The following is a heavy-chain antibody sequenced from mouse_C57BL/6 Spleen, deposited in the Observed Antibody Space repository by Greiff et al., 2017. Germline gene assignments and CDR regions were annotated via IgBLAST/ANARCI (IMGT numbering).Heavy chain of an antibody. V-gene: IGHV1-50*01. CDR3: GRGLRYPFAY. CDR2: IDPSDSYT. D-gene: IGHD1-1*01. Sequence: QVQLQQPGAELVKPGASVKLSCKASGYTFTSYWMQWVKQRPGQGLEWIGEIDPSDSYTNYNQKFKGQATLTVDTSSSTASMQLSSLTSEDSAVYYCGRGLRYPFAYWGQGTLVTVSA. J-gene: IGHJ3*01. CDR1: GYTFTSYW.